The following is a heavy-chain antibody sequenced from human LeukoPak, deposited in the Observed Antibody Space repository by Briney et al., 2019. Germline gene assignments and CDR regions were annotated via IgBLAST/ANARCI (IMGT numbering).Heavy chain of an antibody. V-gene: IGHV1-2*02. D-gene: IGHD5-18*01. CDR3: ASRPGFTAMDFFDY. J-gene: IGHJ4*02. CDR2: INPNSGGT. Sequence: ASVKVSCKASGYTSTGYYMHWVRQAPGQGLEWMGWINPNSGGTNYAQKFQGRVTMTRDTSISTAYMELSRLRSDDTAVYYCASRPGFTAMDFFDYWGQGTLVTVSS. CDR1: GYTSTGYY.